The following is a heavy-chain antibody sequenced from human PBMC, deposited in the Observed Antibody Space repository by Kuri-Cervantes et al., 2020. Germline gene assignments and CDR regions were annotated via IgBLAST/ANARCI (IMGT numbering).Heavy chain of an antibody. Sequence: SCTVSGGSISSGGYYWSWIRQHPGKGLEWIGYIDYSGSTYYNPSLKGRVTISVDTSKNQFSLKLSSVTAADTAVYYCARGTDYDILTGYFLPYFDYWGQGTLVTVSS. D-gene: IGHD3-9*01. CDR1: GGSISSGGYY. V-gene: IGHV4-31*02. J-gene: IGHJ4*02. CDR2: IDYSGST. CDR3: ARGTDYDILTGYFLPYFDY.